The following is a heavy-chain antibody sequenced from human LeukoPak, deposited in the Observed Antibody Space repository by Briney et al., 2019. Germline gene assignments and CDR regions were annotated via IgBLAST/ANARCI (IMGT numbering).Heavy chain of an antibody. CDR1: GFTFRSYA. J-gene: IGHJ4*02. CDR3: AKDILRYDSSGYYYVGMFDY. CDR2: ISGSGGST. V-gene: IGHV3-23*01. D-gene: IGHD3-22*01. Sequence: GGSLRLSCAASGFTFRSYAMSWGREAPGEGLECVSAISGSGGSTYYADSVKGRFTISSDNSKNTLHLKMHSLRTEDTAVYYCAKDILRYDSSGYYYVGMFDYWGQGTLVAVSS.